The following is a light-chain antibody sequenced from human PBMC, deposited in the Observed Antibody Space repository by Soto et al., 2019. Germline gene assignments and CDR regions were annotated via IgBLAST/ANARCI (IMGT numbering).Light chain of an antibody. Sequence: QSVLTQPPSMSAAPGQKVTISCSGSSSNIENNYVSWYQQDPGTTPKLLIYDNNRRPSGIPDRFSGSKSGTSATLGITGLQPGDEAHYYCVTWDSSLSVVVFGGGTKLTVL. CDR3: VTWDSSLSVVV. J-gene: IGLJ2*01. CDR1: SSNIENNY. CDR2: DNN. V-gene: IGLV1-51*01.